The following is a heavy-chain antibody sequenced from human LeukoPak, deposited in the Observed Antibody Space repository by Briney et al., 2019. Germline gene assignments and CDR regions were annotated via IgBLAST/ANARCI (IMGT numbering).Heavy chain of an antibody. J-gene: IGHJ4*02. CDR3: ASDSWNGYNSFDY. CDR1: GYTFTGYY. V-gene: IGHV1-2*02. D-gene: IGHD5-24*01. Sequence: ASVKVSCKASGYTFTGYYMHWVRQAPGQGLEWMGWINPNSGGTNYAQKFQGRVTMTRDTSISTAYMELSRRRSDDTAVYYCASDSWNGYNSFDYWGQGTLVTVSS. CDR2: INPNSGGT.